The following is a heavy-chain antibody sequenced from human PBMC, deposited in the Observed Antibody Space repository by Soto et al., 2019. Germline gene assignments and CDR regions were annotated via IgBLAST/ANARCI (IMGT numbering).Heavy chain of an antibody. J-gene: IGHJ5*02. V-gene: IGHV1-58*01. CDR1: GFAFTSSA. CDR2: IVVGSGNT. Sequence: ASVKVSCKASGFAFTSSAVQWVRQARGQRLEWIGWIVVGSGNTNYAQKFQERVTITRDMSTSTAYMELSSLRSEDTAVYYCAADSNWNYEQGLDPWGQGTLVTVSS. D-gene: IGHD1-7*01. CDR3: AADSNWNYEQGLDP.